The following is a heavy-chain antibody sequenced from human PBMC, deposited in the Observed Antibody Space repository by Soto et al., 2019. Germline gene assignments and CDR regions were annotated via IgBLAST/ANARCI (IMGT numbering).Heavy chain of an antibody. CDR1: GDSVSRNTAP. CDR2: TYYRSKWYN. V-gene: IGHV6-1*01. J-gene: IGHJ6*03. Sequence: SQTPSLTCAISGDSVSRNTAPWNWIRQSPSRGLEWLGRTYYRSKWYNDYAVSVKSRITINPDTSKNQFSLQLNSVTPEDTAVYYCAREVRDIVVGVFFNTDHYYYYMDV. D-gene: IGHD2-15*01. CDR3: AREVRDIVVGVFFNTDHYYYYMDV.